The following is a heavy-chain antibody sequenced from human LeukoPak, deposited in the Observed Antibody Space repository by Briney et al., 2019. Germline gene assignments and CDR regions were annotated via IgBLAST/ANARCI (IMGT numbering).Heavy chain of an antibody. J-gene: IGHJ4*02. D-gene: IGHD4-17*01. CDR3: ARDGHGVPLDY. V-gene: IGHV3-30*03. Sequence: GRSLRLSCAASGFTFSSYGMHWVRQAPGKGLEWVAVVSYDGSKYYADSVKGRFTISRDNSKNTLYLQMSSLRAEDTAVYYCARDGHGVPLDYWGQGTLVTVSP. CDR2: VSYDGSK. CDR1: GFTFSSYG.